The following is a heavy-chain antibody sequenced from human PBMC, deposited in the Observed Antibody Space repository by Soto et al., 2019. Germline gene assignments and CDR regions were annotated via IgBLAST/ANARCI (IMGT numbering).Heavy chain of an antibody. V-gene: IGHV4-34*01. CDR1: GGSFSGYY. CDR2: INHSGST. D-gene: IGHD3-22*01. J-gene: IGHJ3*01. CDR3: ASHSYYYESSGYYWK. Sequence: SETLSLTCAVYGGSFSGYYWSWIRQPPGKGLEWIGEINHSGSTNYNPSLKSRVTISVDTSKNQFSLKLSSVTAADTAVFYCASHSYYYESSGYYWKWGQGTMVTVSS.